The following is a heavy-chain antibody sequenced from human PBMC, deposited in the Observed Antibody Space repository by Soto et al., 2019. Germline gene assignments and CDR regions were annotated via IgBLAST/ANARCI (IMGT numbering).Heavy chain of an antibody. CDR2: INPSGGST. J-gene: IGHJ6*02. CDR1: GYTFTSYY. D-gene: IGHD1-26*01. Sequence: GASVKVSCKASGYTFTSYYMHWVRQAPGQGLEWMGKINPSGGSTSYAQKFQGRVTMTRDTSTSTVYMEMSSLRSEDTAVYYCARDGAIYGMDVWGQGTTVTVSS. CDR3: ARDGAIYGMDV. V-gene: IGHV1-46*01.